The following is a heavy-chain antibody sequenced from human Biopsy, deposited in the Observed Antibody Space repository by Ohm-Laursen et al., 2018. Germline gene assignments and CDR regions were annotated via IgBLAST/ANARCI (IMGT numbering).Heavy chain of an antibody. J-gene: IGHJ3*01. V-gene: IGHV4-4*07. D-gene: IGHD3-22*01. CDR3: ASVVLGPTNDAFDL. CDR2: IYVSGST. CDR1: GTSIITYS. Sequence: SETLSLTCSVSGTSIITYSWSWIRQPAGKGLEWIGRIYVSGSTDYNPSLKSRVTMSVDTSKKQLSLRLRSVTAADTAMYYCASVVLGPTNDAFDLWGQGTMVVVSS.